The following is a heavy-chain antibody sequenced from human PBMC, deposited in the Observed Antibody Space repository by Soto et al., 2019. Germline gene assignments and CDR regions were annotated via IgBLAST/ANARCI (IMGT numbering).Heavy chain of an antibody. CDR1: GDSINHYY. V-gene: IGHV4-59*08. CDR2: VPYTGST. CDR3: ARRRGLGGSWYGGNWLDP. D-gene: IGHD2-15*01. J-gene: IGHJ5*02. Sequence: QVQLQESGPGLVKPSETLSLTCTVSGDSINHYYWNWVRQAPGKGLEWIGYVPYTGSTNDNPSVKRRVTIPMDTSKNQFPRRLTSVTAADTELYYCARRRGLGGSWYGGNWLDPWGHGILVTVSS.